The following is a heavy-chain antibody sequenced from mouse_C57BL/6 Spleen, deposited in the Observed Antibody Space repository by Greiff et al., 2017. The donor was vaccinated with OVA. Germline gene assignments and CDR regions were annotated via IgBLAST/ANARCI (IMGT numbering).Heavy chain of an antibody. CDR3: ARGPTIVTTGNYFDY. CDR2: IYPGSGST. D-gene: IGHD2-5*01. CDR1: GYTFTSYW. V-gene: IGHV1-55*01. J-gene: IGHJ2*01. Sequence: QVQLQQPGAELVKPGASVKMSCKASGYTFTSYWITWVKQRPGQGLAWIGDIYPGSGSTNYNEQFKSKATLTVDTSSSTAYMQLSSLTSEDSAVYYCARGPTIVTTGNYFDYWGQGTTLTVSS.